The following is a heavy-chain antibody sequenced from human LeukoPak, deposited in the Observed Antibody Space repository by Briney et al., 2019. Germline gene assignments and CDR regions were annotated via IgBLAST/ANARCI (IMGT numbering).Heavy chain of an antibody. J-gene: IGHJ4*02. CDR3: ARHPRYSSSLGFDY. D-gene: IGHD6-6*01. CDR2: IYTSGST. V-gene: IGHV4-4*09. CDR1: GGSISSYY. Sequence: PSEILSLTCTVSGGSISSYYWSWIRQPPGKGLEWIGYIYTSGSTNYNPSLKSRVTISVDTSKNQFSLKLSSVTAADTAVYYCARHPRYSSSLGFDYWGQGTLVTVSS.